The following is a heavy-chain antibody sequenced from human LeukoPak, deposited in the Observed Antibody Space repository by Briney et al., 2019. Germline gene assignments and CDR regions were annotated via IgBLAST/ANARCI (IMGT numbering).Heavy chain of an antibody. Sequence: PGGSLRLSCVASGFSFSTYSMTWVRQAPGKGLEWVSSITANSYYIYYADSVRGRFTTSRDNAKNSLFLQMNSLRAEDTALYYCARDVLYGGSYSRAFDYWGQGTLVTVSS. CDR2: ITANSYYI. CDR3: ARDVLYGGSYSRAFDY. J-gene: IGHJ4*02. V-gene: IGHV3-21*01. D-gene: IGHD1-26*01. CDR1: GFSFSTYS.